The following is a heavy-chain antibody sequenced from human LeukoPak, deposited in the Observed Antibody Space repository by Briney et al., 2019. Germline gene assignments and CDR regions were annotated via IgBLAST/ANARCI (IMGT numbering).Heavy chain of an antibody. CDR1: GLTFSSYA. J-gene: IGHJ4*02. CDR2: ISGSGGST. V-gene: IGHV3-23*01. CDR3: AKGRYESSGFNWAA. D-gene: IGHD3-22*01. Sequence: GGSLRLSCAASGLTFSSYAMSWVRQAPGKGLEWVSAISGSGGSTYYADSVKGRFTISRDNSKNTLYLQMNSLRAEDTAVYYCAKGRYESSGFNWAAWGQGTLVTVSS.